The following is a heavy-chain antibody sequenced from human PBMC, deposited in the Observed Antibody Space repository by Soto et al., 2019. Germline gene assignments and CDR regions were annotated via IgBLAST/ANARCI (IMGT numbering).Heavy chain of an antibody. Sequence: GGSLRLSCAASGFTFSNAWMSWVRQAPGKGLEWVARIKSKIDGGTMDHAAPLKGRFTISRDDSKNTLYLQMDSLETEDTAVYYCTTDRRTWNYGYYYYGMDVWGQGTTVTVSS. CDR2: IKSKIDGGTM. D-gene: IGHD1-7*01. V-gene: IGHV3-15*01. J-gene: IGHJ6*02. CDR3: TTDRRTWNYGYYYYGMDV. CDR1: GFTFSNAW.